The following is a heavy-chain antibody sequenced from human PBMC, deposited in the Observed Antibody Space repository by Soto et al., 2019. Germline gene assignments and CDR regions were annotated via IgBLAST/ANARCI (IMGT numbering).Heavy chain of an antibody. J-gene: IGHJ4*02. CDR3: AKDAGDIVVVIAIGYYFDY. CDR2: ISGRGGST. CDR1: RFTFSSYA. Sequence: HPGGSLRLSCAASRFTFSSYAMSLVRQAPRKGLEWVSAISGRGGSTYYADSVKGRFTISRDNSKNTLYLQMNSLRAEDTAVYYCAKDAGDIVVVIAIGYYFDYCGQGTLVTVSS. D-gene: IGHD2-21*01. V-gene: IGHV3-23*01.